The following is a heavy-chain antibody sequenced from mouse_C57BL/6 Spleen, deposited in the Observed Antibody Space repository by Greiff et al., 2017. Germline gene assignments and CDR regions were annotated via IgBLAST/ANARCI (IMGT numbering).Heavy chain of an antibody. Sequence: QVTLKECGPGILQSSQTLSLTCSFSGFSLSTSGMGVSWIRQPSGKGLEWLAHIYWDDDKRYNPSLKSRLTISKDTSRNQVFLKITSVDTADTATYYCARSHSKGTWFAYRGQGTLVTVSA. D-gene: IGHD2-5*01. CDR1: GFSLSTSGMG. J-gene: IGHJ3*01. CDR2: IYWDDDK. CDR3: ARSHSKGTWFAY. V-gene: IGHV8-12*01.